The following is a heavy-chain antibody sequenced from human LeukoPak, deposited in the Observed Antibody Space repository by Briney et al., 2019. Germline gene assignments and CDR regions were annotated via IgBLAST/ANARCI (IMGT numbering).Heavy chain of an antibody. Sequence: ASVKVSCKASGYTFTSYGISWVRQAPGQGLEWMGWISAYNGNTNYAQKLQGRVAITADKSTSTAYMELSSLRSEDTAVYYCARVLDSYFGYWGQGTLVTVSS. D-gene: IGHD1-1*01. CDR1: GYTFTSYG. CDR3: ARVLDSYFGY. V-gene: IGHV1-18*01. CDR2: ISAYNGNT. J-gene: IGHJ4*02.